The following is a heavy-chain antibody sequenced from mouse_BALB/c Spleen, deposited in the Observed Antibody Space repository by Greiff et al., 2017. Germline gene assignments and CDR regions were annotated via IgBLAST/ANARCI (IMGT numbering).Heavy chain of an antibody. D-gene: IGHD2-14*01. CDR3: ARGNYRYWYFDV. CDR1: GYSITSGYY. CDR2: ISYDGSN. V-gene: IGHV3-6*02. J-gene: IGHJ1*01. Sequence: EVKVEESGPGLVKPSQSLSLTCSVTGYSITSGYYWNWIRQFPGNKLEWMGYISYDGSNNYNPSLKNRISITRDTSKNQFFLKLNSVTTEDTATYYCARGNYRYWYFDVWGAGTTVTVSS.